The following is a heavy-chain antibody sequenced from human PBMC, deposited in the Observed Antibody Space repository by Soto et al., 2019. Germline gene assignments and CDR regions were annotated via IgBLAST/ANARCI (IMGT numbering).Heavy chain of an antibody. V-gene: IGHV4-34*01. CDR3: ARPYGDPAGAGFHH. CDR1: GGSFSGYY. J-gene: IGHJ1*01. CDR2: INHSGST. Sequence: SETLSLTCAVYGGSFSGYYWSWIRQPPGKGLEWIGEINHSGSTNYNPSLKSRVTISVDTSKNQFSLKLSSVTAADTAVYYCARPYGDPAGAGFHHWGQGTLVTVSS. D-gene: IGHD4-17*01.